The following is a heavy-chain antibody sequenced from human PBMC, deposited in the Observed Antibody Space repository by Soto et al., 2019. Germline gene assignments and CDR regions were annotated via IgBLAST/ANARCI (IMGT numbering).Heavy chain of an antibody. CDR2: ISSSGSTI. V-gene: IGHV3-48*03. J-gene: IGHJ6*02. Sequence: SLRLSCAASGFSFSSYEMNWVRQAPGKGLEWVSFISSSGSTIFYADSVKGRFTISRDNAKNSLYLQMNSLRAEDTAVYYCARHQPGNYYYYAMDVWGQGTTVTVSS. D-gene: IGHD2-2*01. CDR1: GFSFSSYE. CDR3: ARHQPGNYYYYAMDV.